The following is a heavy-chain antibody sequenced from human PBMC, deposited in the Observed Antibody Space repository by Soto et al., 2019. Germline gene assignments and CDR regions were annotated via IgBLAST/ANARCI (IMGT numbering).Heavy chain of an antibody. D-gene: IGHD1-1*01. CDR1: RYIFTAYF. CDR2: INPNNGAT. J-gene: IGHJ5*02. V-gene: IGHV1-2*02. Sequence: QVQLVQSGAEVKKPGASVKVSCKAPRYIFTAYFMHWVRQAPGQGLEWMGWINPNNGATHYGLSFQGRITMTQDPSISTAYMELSSLRSDDTAVYYCASHDPGARFDPWGQGTLVIVSS. CDR3: ASHDPGARFDP.